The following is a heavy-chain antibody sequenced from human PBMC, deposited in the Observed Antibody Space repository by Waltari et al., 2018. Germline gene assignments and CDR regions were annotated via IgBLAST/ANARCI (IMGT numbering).Heavy chain of an antibody. Sequence: EVPLVESGGGLVQPGGSLRLSCAASGFNFRNFWMSWVRQGPGRGLELVANIDQDGSEKYYVDFLKGRFTISRDNARNSLYLHMNSLRADDTAVYYCARYYDGSGNDDHFDYWGQGTLVTVSS. J-gene: IGHJ4*02. CDR2: IDQDGSEK. D-gene: IGHD3-22*01. CDR3: ARYYDGSGNDDHFDY. CDR1: GFNFRNFW. V-gene: IGHV3-7*01.